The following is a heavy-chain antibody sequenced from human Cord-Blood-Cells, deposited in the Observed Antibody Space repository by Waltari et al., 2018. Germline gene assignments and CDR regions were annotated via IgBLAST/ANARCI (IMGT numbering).Heavy chain of an antibody. CDR1: GGTFSSYA. D-gene: IGHD2-21*02. Sequence: QVQLVQSGAEVKKPGSSGKVSCKACGGTFSSYAISWVRQAPGQGLEWRGGIIPIFDTAHYAQKFQGRVTITADESTSTASMELSSLRSEDTAVYYCAYAYCGGDCYYKAFDYWGQGTLVTVSS. CDR2: IIPIFDTA. CDR3: AYAYCGGDCYYKAFDY. V-gene: IGHV1-69*01. J-gene: IGHJ4*02.